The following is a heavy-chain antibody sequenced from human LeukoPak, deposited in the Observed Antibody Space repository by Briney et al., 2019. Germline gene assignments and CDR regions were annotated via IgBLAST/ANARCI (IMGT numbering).Heavy chain of an antibody. J-gene: IGHJ4*02. CDR1: GYTFTSYG. CDR3: ARDMEIPYDYVWGELGD. Sequence: ASVKVSCKASGYTFTSYGIRWVRQAPGQGLEWMGWISAYNGNTNYAQKLQGRVTMTTDTSTSTAYMELRSLRSDDTAVYYCARDMEIPYDYVWGELGDWGQGTLVTVSS. D-gene: IGHD3-16*01. V-gene: IGHV1-18*01. CDR2: ISAYNGNT.